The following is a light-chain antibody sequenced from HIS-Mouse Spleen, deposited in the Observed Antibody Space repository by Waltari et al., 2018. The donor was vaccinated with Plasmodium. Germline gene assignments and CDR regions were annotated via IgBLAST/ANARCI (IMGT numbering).Light chain of an antibody. CDR1: AWPTQY. CDR3: YSTDSSGNHRV. CDR2: EDS. J-gene: IGLJ3*02. V-gene: IGLV3-10*01. Sequence: SYELTQPPSVSVSPGQTARITCSGAAWPTQYAYWYQQKSGQAPVLVIYEDSKRPSGIPERFSGSSSGTMATLTISGAQVEDEADYYCYSTDSSGNHRVFGGGTKLTVL.